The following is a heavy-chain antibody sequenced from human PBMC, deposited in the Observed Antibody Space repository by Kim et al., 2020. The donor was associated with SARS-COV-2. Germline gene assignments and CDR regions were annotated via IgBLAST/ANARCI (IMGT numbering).Heavy chain of an antibody. CDR3: AREGSGSYNWFDP. D-gene: IGHD3-10*01. J-gene: IGHJ5*02. CDR1: GYTFDTYS. CDR2: ISGGNGNT. Sequence: ASVKVSCKASGYTFDTYSLYWVRQAPGQRFEWMGWISGGNGNTRYSQNFQGRVTITRDTSATTAYMELSSLTSKDTAVYYCAREGSGSYNWFDPWGQGTL. V-gene: IGHV1-3*01.